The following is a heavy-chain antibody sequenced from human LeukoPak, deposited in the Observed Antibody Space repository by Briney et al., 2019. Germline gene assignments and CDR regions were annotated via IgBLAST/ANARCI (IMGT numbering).Heavy chain of an antibody. CDR1: GYSISSGYY. CDR2: IYHSGST. CDR3: ARDYQRWLQPYDY. Sequence: SETLSLTYTVSGYSISSGYYWGWIRQPPGKGLEWIGSIYHSGSTYYNPSLKSRVTISVDTSKNQFSLKLSSVTAADTAVYYCARDYQRWLQPYDYWGQGTLVTVSS. D-gene: IGHD5-24*01. J-gene: IGHJ4*02. V-gene: IGHV4-38-2*02.